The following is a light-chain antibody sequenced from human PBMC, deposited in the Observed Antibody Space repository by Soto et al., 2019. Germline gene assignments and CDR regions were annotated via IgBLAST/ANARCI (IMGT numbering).Light chain of an antibody. CDR3: QQRSYWPRT. J-gene: IGKJ1*01. Sequence: EIGMTQSPATLCVSPGERGTLTCRASQNISTSLIWYQQKPRHAPMLIIYDLSKRATGIPARFSGSGSGKYFPLTISILHAEDFTVYCCQQRSYWPRTFGQGTKVDI. CDR1: QNISTS. CDR2: DLS. V-gene: IGKV3D-15*03.